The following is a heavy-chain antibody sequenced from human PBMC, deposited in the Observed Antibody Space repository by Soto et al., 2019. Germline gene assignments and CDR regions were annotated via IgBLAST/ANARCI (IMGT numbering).Heavy chain of an antibody. J-gene: IGHJ4*02. CDR1: GGSMSSGDYY. D-gene: IGHD3-10*01. CDR3: ARGSTYYGLGI. Sequence: QVQLQESGPGLVKPSQTLSLTCSVSGGSMSSGDYYWSWIRQPPGKGLEWIGYIYYSGNTFYSPSLESRVTISADTSKNKFSLSLTSVTAADTAVYYCARGSTYYGLGIWGQGTLVTVSS. V-gene: IGHV4-30-4*01. CDR2: IYYSGNT.